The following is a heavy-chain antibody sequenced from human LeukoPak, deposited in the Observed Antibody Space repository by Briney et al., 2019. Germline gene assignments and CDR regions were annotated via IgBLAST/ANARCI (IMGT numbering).Heavy chain of an antibody. V-gene: IGHV5-51*01. D-gene: IGHD3-3*01. CDR2: IYPGDSDT. CDR1: GYSFTSYW. CDR3: ARVLRFLEWPPRDAFDI. Sequence: GESLKISCKGSGYSFTSYWIGWVRQMPGKGLEWMGIIYPGDSDTRYSSSFQGQVTISADKSISTAYLQWSSLKASDTAMYYCARVLRFLEWPPRDAFDIWGQGTMVTVSS. J-gene: IGHJ3*02.